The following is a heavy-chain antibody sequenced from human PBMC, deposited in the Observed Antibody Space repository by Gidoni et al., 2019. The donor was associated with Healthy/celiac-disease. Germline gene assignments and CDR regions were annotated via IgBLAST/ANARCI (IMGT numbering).Heavy chain of an antibody. J-gene: IGHJ4*02. CDR1: GFSLSNARMG. CDR3: ARIETAHTNSFDY. Sequence: QVTLKESGPVLVTPTETLTLTCTVSGFSLSNARMGVSWIRQPPGKALEWLAHIFSNDEKSYSTSLKSRLTISKDTSKSQVVLTMTNMDPVDTATYYCARIETAHTNSFDYWGQGTLVTVSS. V-gene: IGHV2-26*01. CDR2: IFSNDEK. D-gene: IGHD5-18*01.